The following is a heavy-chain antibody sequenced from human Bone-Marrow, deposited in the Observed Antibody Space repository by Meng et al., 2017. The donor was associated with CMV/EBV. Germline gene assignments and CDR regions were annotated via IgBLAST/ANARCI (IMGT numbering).Heavy chain of an antibody. Sequence: TCAVSGGSISSSNWWSWVRQPPGKGLEWIGEIYHSGSTNYNTSLKSRVTMSVDTSKNQFSLKLSSVTAADTAVYYCAREVGSGCFDPWGQGTLVTVSS. D-gene: IGHD1-26*01. CDR3: AREVGSGCFDP. CDR2: IYHSGST. J-gene: IGHJ5*02. CDR1: GGSISSSNW. V-gene: IGHV4-4*02.